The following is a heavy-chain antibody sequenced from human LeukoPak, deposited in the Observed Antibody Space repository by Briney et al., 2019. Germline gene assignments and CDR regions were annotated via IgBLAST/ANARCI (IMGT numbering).Heavy chain of an antibody. CDR2: IYPGDSDT. Sequence: GESLKISCKASVFSFTNYWIAWVRQMPGKGLEWMGIIYPGDSDTTYSPSFQGQVTISADKSIRTAYLQWNSLKASDTAMYYCARRVGGRGAYYFDYWGQGTLVTVSS. J-gene: IGHJ4*02. CDR3: ARRVGGRGAYYFDY. D-gene: IGHD2-15*01. V-gene: IGHV5-51*01. CDR1: VFSFTNYW.